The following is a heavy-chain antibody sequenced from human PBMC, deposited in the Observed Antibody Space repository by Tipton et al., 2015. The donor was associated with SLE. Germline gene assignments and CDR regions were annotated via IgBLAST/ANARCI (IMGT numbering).Heavy chain of an antibody. CDR2: ISGYNGHT. Sequence: QLVQSGAEVKKPGASVKVSCKASGYNFRSFAISWVRQAPGQGLEWMGWISGYNGHTNYAQKFQGRVTMTTDTSTTTAYMDVRSLRSDDTAVYYCAGAGYKWDVFNMWSHGTLGTVSS. J-gene: IGHJ3*02. D-gene: IGHD1-1*01. CDR1: GYNFRSFA. V-gene: IGHV1-18*01. CDR3: AGAGYKWDVFNM.